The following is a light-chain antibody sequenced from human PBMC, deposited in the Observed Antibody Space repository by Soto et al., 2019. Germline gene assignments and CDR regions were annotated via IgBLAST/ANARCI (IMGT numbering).Light chain of an antibody. Sequence: EIVLTLSPGTLSLYPGERATLSCRASQSVSSSYLAWYQQKPGQAPSLLIYGASRRATGIPDRFSGSGSGTDFTLTISRLEPEDFAVYYCQQYGSSPQTFGQGTKVDIK. CDR3: QQYGSSPQT. CDR1: QSVSSSY. V-gene: IGKV3-20*01. CDR2: GAS. J-gene: IGKJ1*01.